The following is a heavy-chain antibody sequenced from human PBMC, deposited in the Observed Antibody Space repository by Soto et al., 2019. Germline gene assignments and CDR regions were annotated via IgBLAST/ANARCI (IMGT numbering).Heavy chain of an antibody. CDR3: ARESGGATAKLDYYYFYMDV. V-gene: IGHV1-2*02. CDR2: INPNGGVT. D-gene: IGHD5-12*01. CDR1: GDSFNDYY. Sequence: VQLVQSGAEVKKPGASVKVSCKTSGDSFNDYYIHWVRQAPGQGLEWMGWINPNGGVTKYAQKFQGRVTVTRDTSIRTVYMELSSLRSDDTAVYYCARESGGATAKLDYYYFYMDVWGKGTTVTVSS. J-gene: IGHJ6*03.